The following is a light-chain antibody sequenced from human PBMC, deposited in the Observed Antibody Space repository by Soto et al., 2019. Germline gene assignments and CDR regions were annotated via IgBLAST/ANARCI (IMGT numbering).Light chain of an antibody. V-gene: IGLV7-43*01. CDR3: LVYYRGVVV. J-gene: IGLJ2*01. CDR1: TGAVTTAYY. Sequence: QAVVTQEPSLTVSPGGTVTLTCSSNTGAVTTAYYPNWFQHKPGQAPRALIYSTTKRHSWTPSRFSGSLLGAKAALTLSGVQPEDESEYICLVYYRGVVVFGGGTKLTVL. CDR2: STT.